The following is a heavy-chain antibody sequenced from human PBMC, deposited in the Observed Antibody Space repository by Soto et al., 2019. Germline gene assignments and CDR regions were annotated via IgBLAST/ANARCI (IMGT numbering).Heavy chain of an antibody. J-gene: IGHJ5*02. CDR3: ARRPRDYGDYFRNNWFDP. V-gene: IGHV4-34*01. CDR2: INHSGST. D-gene: IGHD4-17*01. Sequence: QVQLQQWGAGLLKPSETLSLTCAVYGGSFSGYYWSWIRQPPGKGLEWIGEINHSGSTNYNPSLKSRVTISVDTSKNQFSLKLSSVTAADTAVYYWARRPRDYGDYFRNNWFDPWGQGTLVTVSS. CDR1: GGSFSGYY.